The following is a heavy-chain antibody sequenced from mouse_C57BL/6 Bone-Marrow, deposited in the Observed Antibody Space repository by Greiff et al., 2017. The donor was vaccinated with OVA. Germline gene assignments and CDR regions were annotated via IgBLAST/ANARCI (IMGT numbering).Heavy chain of an antibody. CDR3: TTGYYGTPFAY. CDR1: GFNIKDDY. J-gene: IGHJ3*01. D-gene: IGHD1-1*01. V-gene: IGHV14-4*01. CDR2: IDPENGDT. Sequence: DVQLQESGAELVRPGASVKLSCTASGFNIKDDYMHWVKQRPEQGLEWIGWIDPENGDTEYASKFQGKATITADTSSNTAYLQLSSLTSEDTAVYYCTTGYYGTPFAYWGQGTLVTVSA.